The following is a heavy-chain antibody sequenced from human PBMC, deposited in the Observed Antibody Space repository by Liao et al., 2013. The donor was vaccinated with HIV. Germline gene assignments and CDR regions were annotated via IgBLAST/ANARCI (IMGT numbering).Heavy chain of an antibody. CDR2: IYYSGST. V-gene: IGHV4-39*07. CDR3: ARGEGITMIPPVYFDY. D-gene: IGHD3-22*01. CDR1: GGSISSSSYY. Sequence: QVQLQEWGAGLLKPSETLSLTCTVSGGSISSSSYYWGWIRQPPGKGLEWIGSIYYSGSTYYNPSLKSRVTISVDTSKNQFSLKLSSVTAADTAVYYCARGEGITMIPPVYFDYWGQGTLVTVSS. J-gene: IGHJ4*02.